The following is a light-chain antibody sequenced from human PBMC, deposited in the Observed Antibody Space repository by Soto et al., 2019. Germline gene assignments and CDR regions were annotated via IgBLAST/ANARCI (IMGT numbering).Light chain of an antibody. CDR1: SSDVWSYNL. CDR3: CSYAGSSTVV. V-gene: IGLV2-23*01. J-gene: IGLJ2*01. Sequence: QSALTQPASVSGSPGQSITISCTGTSSDVWSYNLVSWYQQHPGKAPKLMIYEGSKRPSGVSNRFSGSKSGNTASLTISGLQAEEEADYYCCSYAGSSTVVFGGGTKLTVL. CDR2: EGS.